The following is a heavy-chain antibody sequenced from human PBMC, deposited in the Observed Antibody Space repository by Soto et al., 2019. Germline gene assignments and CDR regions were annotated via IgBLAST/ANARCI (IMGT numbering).Heavy chain of an antibody. CDR2: ISSSGSTI. V-gene: IGHV3-11*01. Sequence: PGGSLRLSCAASGFTFSDYYMSWTRQAPGKGLEWVSYISSSGSTIYYADSVKGRFTISRDNAKNSLYLQMNSLRAEDTAVYYCARVIELRFLEWLSRRNWYFDLWGRGTLVTVSS. CDR3: ARVIELRFLEWLSRRNWYFDL. D-gene: IGHD3-3*01. CDR1: GFTFSDYY. J-gene: IGHJ2*01.